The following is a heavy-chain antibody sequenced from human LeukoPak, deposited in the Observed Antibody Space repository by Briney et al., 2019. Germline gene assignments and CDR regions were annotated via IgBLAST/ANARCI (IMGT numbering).Heavy chain of an antibody. Sequence: GGSLRLSCAASGFTFGSSAMNWVRQAPGKGLEWVSSISSSSIYIYYADSVKGRFTISRDDAKNSLYLQMNSLRAEDTAVYYCARGYGGNSGVCDYWGQGTLVTVSS. V-gene: IGHV3-21*01. CDR3: ARGYGGNSGVCDY. J-gene: IGHJ4*02. CDR2: ISSSSIYI. CDR1: GFTFGSSA. D-gene: IGHD4-23*01.